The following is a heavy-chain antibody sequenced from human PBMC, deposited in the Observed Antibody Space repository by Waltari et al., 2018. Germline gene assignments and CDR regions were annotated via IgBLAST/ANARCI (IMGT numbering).Heavy chain of an antibody. CDR1: GGSISSSNW. Sequence: QVQLQESGPGLVKPSGTLSLTCAVSGGSISSSNWWSWVRQPPGKGLEWIGEIYHSGSTNYNPSLKSRVTISVDKSKNQFSLKLSSVTAADTAVYYCASSLGYCSSTSCYGWFDPWGQGTLVTVSS. CDR3: ASSLGYCSSTSCYGWFDP. D-gene: IGHD2-2*01. CDR2: IYHSGST. V-gene: IGHV4-4*02. J-gene: IGHJ5*02.